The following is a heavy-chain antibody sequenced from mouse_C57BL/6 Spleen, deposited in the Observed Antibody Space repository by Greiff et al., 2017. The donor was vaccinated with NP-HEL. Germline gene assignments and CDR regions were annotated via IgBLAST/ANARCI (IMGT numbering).Heavy chain of an antibody. J-gene: IGHJ2*01. V-gene: IGHV1-82*01. CDR3: ARSPFATLFPFDY. CDR2: IYPGDGDT. Sequence: VQLQQSGPELVKPGASVKISCKASGYTFSSSWMNWVKQRPGKGLEWIGRIYPGDGDTNYNGKFKGKATLTADNSSSTAYMQLSSLTSAYSSVYFCARSPFATLFPFDYWGQGTTLTDSS. CDR1: GYTFSSSW. D-gene: IGHD1-1*01.